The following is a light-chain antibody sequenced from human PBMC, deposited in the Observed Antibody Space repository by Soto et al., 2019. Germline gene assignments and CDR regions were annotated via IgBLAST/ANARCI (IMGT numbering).Light chain of an antibody. CDR1: KLGDKY. V-gene: IGLV3-1*01. CDR2: QDS. Sequence: SYELTQPPSVSVSPGQTASITCSGDKLGDKYASWYQQKPGQSPVLVMYQDSKRPSGIPERFSGSNSGNTATLTISGTQAMDEADYYCQAWDSSTAVFGTGTKVTVL. J-gene: IGLJ1*01. CDR3: QAWDSSTAV.